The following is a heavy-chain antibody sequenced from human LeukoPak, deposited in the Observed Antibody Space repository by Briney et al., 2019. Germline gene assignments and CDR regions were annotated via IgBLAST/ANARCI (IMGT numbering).Heavy chain of an antibody. CDR2: ISAYNGNT. D-gene: IGHD4-17*01. CDR1: GYTFTSYG. J-gene: IGHJ6*02. CDR3: ARDTYGDYVRGYYYGMDV. V-gene: IGHV1-18*01. Sequence: ASVKVSCKASGYTFTSYGISWVRLAPGQGLEWMGWISAYNGNTNYAQELQGRVTMTTDTSTSTAYMELRSLRSDDTAVYYCARDTYGDYVRGYYYGMDVWGQGTTVTVSS.